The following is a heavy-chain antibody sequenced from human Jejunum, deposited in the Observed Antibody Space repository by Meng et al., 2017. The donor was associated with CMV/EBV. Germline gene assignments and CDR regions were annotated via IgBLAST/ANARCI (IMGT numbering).Heavy chain of an antibody. CDR3: VQGGYCSSTTCYNLGWFAP. D-gene: IGHD2-2*03. CDR1: SDG. J-gene: IGHJ5*02. V-gene: IGHV3-30*02. CDR2: IRYDGGNT. Sequence: SDGIHWVRKAQGKGLNWVAFIRYDGGNTYYTDSVKGRFTISRDNSKNTLYLQLNSLRAEDTAVYHCVQGGYCSSTTCYNLGWFAPWGQGTLVTVSS.